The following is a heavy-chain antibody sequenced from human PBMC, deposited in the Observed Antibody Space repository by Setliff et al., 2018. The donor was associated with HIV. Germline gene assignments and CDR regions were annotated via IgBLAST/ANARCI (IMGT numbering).Heavy chain of an antibody. Sequence: SETLSLTCTVSGDSINSGPYSWGWIRQPPGTGLESIGSISYGGNTYYNPSLKSRVLISGDTSKNQFALKLSSVTAADTGVYYCARRAGFSEGSGYWFYWGQGTLVTVSS. V-gene: IGHV4-39*01. CDR2: ISYGGNT. CDR3: ARRAGFSEGSGYWFY. D-gene: IGHD3-22*01. J-gene: IGHJ4*02. CDR1: GDSINSGPYS.